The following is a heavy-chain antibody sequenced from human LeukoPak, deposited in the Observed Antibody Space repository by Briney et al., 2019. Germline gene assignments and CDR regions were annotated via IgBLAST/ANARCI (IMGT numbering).Heavy chain of an antibody. CDR2: IIPIFGTA. CDR3: ARSVCSGGSCYSPWSDP. J-gene: IGHJ5*02. CDR1: GGTFSSYA. D-gene: IGHD2-15*01. V-gene: IGHV1-69*01. Sequence: SVKVSCKASGGTFSSYAISWVRQAPGQGLEWMGGIIPIFGTANYAQKFQGRVTITADESTSTAYMELSSLRSEDTAVYYCARSVCSGGSCYSPWSDPGAREPWSPSPQ.